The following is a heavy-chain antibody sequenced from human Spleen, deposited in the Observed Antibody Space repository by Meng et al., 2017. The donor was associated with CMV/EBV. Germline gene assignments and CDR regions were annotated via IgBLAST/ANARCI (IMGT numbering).Heavy chain of an antibody. CDR1: GYTFAGNY. CDR3: ARYNWGARYFDY. Sequence: KTSGYTFAGNYLHWVRQAPGQGLEWTGWINPNIGTTNYAQNFQGRVTMTRDTSISTAYMELRGLRSDDTAVYYCARYNWGARYFDYWGQGTLVTVSS. V-gene: IGHV1-2*02. CDR2: INPNIGTT. J-gene: IGHJ4*02. D-gene: IGHD7-27*01.